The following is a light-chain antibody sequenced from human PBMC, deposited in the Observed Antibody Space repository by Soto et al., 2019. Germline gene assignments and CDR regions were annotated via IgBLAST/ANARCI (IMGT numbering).Light chain of an antibody. Sequence: QSVLTQPPSASGSPGQSVTISCTGTSGDIGGYDYVSWYQQHPGKAPKLMIYEVTKRPLGVPDRFSGSKSGNTASLTVSGLQAEDEADYYCSSYAGSNNPYVFGTGPKVTVL. J-gene: IGLJ1*01. CDR1: SGDIGGYDY. V-gene: IGLV2-8*01. CDR2: EVT. CDR3: SSYAGSNNPYV.